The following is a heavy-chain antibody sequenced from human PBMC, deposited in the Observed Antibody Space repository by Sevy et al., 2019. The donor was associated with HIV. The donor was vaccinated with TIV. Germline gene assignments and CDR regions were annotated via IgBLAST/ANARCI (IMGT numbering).Heavy chain of an antibody. V-gene: IGHV4-30-4*01. CDR2: IYYSGST. CDR3: ARAVTFVTIFGVDTMLYYFDY. CDR1: GGSISSGDYY. Sequence: SETLSLTCTVSGGSISSGDYYWSWIGQPPGKGLEWIGYIYYSGSTYYNPSLKSRVTISVDTSKNQFSLKLSSVTAADTAVYYCARAVTFVTIFGVDTMLYYFDYWGQGTLVTVSS. D-gene: IGHD3-3*01. J-gene: IGHJ4*02.